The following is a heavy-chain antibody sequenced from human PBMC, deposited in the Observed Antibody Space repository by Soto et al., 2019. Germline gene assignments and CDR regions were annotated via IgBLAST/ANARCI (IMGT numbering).Heavy chain of an antibody. CDR3: ARDGLSGWFDP. J-gene: IGHJ5*02. CDR2: IIPIFGPP. D-gene: IGHD2-2*01. Sequence: QVQLVQSGAEVKKPGSSVKVSCKASGGTFSSYAISWVRHAPGQGLEWTGGIIPIFGPPNYEQKFQGRVTITADEATSTAYRELSSLRPEDTGVYYCARDGLSGWFDPWGQGTLVTVSS. V-gene: IGHV1-69*01. CDR1: GGTFSSYA.